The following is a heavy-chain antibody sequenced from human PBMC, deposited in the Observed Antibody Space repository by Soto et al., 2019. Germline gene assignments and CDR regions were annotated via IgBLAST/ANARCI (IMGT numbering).Heavy chain of an antibody. D-gene: IGHD6-19*01. CDR3: AKDKGDSSGWSCDY. V-gene: IGHV3-9*01. J-gene: IGHJ4*02. CDR2: ISWNSGSI. CDR1: GFTFDDYA. Sequence: EVQLVESGGGLVQPGRSLRLSCAASGFTFDDYAMHWVRQAPGKGLEWVSGISWNSGSIGYADSGKGRFTISRDNAKNSLYLQMNSLRAEDTALYYCAKDKGDSSGWSCDYWGQGTLVTVSS.